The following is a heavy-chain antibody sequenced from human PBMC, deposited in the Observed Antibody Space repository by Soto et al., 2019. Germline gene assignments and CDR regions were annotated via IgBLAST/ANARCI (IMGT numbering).Heavy chain of an antibody. D-gene: IGHD3-10*01. J-gene: IGHJ4*02. CDR1: GFTFSSYS. CDR2: ISSSSSYI. V-gene: IGHV3-21*01. Sequence: EVQLVESGGGLVKPGGSLRLSCAASGFTFSSYSMNWVRQAPGKGLEWVSSISSSSSYIYYADSVKGRFTISRDNAKNSLYLQMNSLRAEDTAVYYCARDAYYGSGTALLDYWGQGTLVTVSS. CDR3: ARDAYYGSGTALLDY.